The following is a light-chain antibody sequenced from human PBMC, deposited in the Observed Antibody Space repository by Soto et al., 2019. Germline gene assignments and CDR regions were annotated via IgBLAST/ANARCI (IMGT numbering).Light chain of an antibody. CDR2: DAS. CDR1: QSISSY. V-gene: IGKV1-33*01. CDR3: QQYENLPYT. J-gene: IGKJ2*01. Sequence: DIQMTQSPSSLSASVGDRVTITCRASQSISSYLNWYQQKPGKAPKLLIYDASNLETGVPSRFSGSGSGTDFTFTISSLQPADTATYSCQQYENLPYTFGQGTKLEIK.